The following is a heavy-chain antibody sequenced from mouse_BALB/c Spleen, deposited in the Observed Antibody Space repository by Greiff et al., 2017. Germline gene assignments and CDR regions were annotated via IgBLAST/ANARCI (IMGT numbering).Heavy chain of an antibody. V-gene: IGHV5-12-1*01. CDR3: ARQTDYFDY. CDR1: GFAFSSYD. Sequence: EVKVEESGGGLVKPGGSLKLSCAASGFAFSSYDMSWVRQTPEKRLEWVAYISSGGGSTYYPDTVKGRFTISRDNAKNTLYLQMSSLKSEATAMYYCARQTDYFDYWGQGTTLTVSS. CDR2: ISSGGGST. J-gene: IGHJ2*01.